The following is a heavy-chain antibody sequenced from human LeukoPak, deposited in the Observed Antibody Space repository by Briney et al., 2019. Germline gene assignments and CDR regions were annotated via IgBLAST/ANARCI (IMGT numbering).Heavy chain of an antibody. Sequence: GGSLRLSCAASGFTFSSYAMSWVRQAPGKGLEWVSAISGSGGSTYYADSVKGRFTISRDNSKNTLYLQMNSLRAEDTAVYYCAKKSGWSGSYYERTRALDYWGQGTLVTVSS. CDR3: AKKSGWSGSYYERTRALDY. CDR2: ISGSGGST. J-gene: IGHJ4*02. D-gene: IGHD1-26*01. V-gene: IGHV3-23*01. CDR1: GFTFSSYA.